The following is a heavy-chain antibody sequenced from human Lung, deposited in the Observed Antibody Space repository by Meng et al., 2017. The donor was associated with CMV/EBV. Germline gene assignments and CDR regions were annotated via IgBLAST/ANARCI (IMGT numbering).Heavy chain of an antibody. CDR2: IYWNDDK. J-gene: IGHJ4*02. CDR3: AHERYSSFYFFND. V-gene: IGHV2-5*01. D-gene: IGHD6-13*01. CDR1: GFSLSSRRLA. Sequence: SDPMLVKSTQTLTMTCSFSGFSLSSRRLAVGWSRQPLGKALECLGIIYWNDDKRYSPSLKSRLTITKDTSKNQVVLTMTNMDPADTATYYCAHERYSSFYFFNDWGQGTLVTVSS.